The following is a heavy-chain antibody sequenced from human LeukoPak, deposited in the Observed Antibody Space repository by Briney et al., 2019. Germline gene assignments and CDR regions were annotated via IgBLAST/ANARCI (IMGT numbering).Heavy chain of an antibody. J-gene: IGHJ4*02. Sequence: ASVKVSCTASGYTFTGYYMHWVRQAPGPGLEWMGWINPNSGGTNYAQKFQGRVTMTRDTSISTAYMELSRLRSDDTAVYYCARGFDSGSYFLNYWGQGTLVTVSS. D-gene: IGHD1-26*01. V-gene: IGHV1-2*02. CDR2: INPNSGGT. CDR3: ARGFDSGSYFLNY. CDR1: GYTFTGYY.